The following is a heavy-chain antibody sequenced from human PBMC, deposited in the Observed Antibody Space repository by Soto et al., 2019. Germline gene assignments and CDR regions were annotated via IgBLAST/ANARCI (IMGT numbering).Heavy chain of an antibody. CDR2: TYYGGST. D-gene: IGHD3-22*01. V-gene: IGHV4-30-2*01. CDR1: SGSISIGDYS. Sequence: PSETLSLTCAASSGSISIGDYSWNWIRQPPGKGLEWIGYTYYGGSTYYNPSLQSRVTMSVDRSRNQFSLKLNSVTAADTAVYYCARVRREYDNSGPVDYWGQGTLVTVSS. J-gene: IGHJ4*02. CDR3: ARVRREYDNSGPVDY.